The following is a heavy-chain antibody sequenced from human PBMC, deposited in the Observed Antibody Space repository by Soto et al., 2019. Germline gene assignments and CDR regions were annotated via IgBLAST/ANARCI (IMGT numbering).Heavy chain of an antibody. CDR3: ARDGVVVVATTRTFDI. D-gene: IGHD2-15*01. CDR1: GYTFTSYG. CDR2: ISAYNGNT. Sequence: ASVKVSCKAFGYTFTSYGISWVRQAPGQGLEWMGWISAYNGNTNYAQKLQGRVTMTTDTSTSTAYMELRSLRSDDTAVYYCARDGVVVVATTRTFDIWGQGTMVTVSS. J-gene: IGHJ3*02. V-gene: IGHV1-18*01.